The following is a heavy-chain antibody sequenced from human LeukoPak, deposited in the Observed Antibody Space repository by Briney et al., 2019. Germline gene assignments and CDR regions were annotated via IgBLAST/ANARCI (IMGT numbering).Heavy chain of an antibody. V-gene: IGHV1-46*01. CDR3: ARDPITIPVDGAFDI. D-gene: IGHD3-3*01. J-gene: IGHJ3*02. CDR1: GYTFTSYY. CDR2: INPSGGST. Sequence: GASVKVSCKASGYTFTSYYMHWVRQAPGQGLEWMGIINPSGGSTSYAQKFQGRVTMTRDTSTSTVYMELSSLRSEDTAVYYCARDPITIPVDGAFDIWGQGTMVTVSS.